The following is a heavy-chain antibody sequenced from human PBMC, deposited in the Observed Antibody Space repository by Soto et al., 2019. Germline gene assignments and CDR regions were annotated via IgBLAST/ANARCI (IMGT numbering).Heavy chain of an antibody. D-gene: IGHD2-8*01. Sequence: ASVKVSCKASGYTFTGYYMHWVRQAPGQGLEWMGWINPNSGGTNYAQKFQGWVTMTRDTSISTAYMELSRLRSDDTAVYYCARDACTNGVCYGNFDYWGQGTLVTVSS. V-gene: IGHV1-2*04. CDR3: ARDACTNGVCYGNFDY. J-gene: IGHJ4*02. CDR1: GYTFTGYY. CDR2: INPNSGGT.